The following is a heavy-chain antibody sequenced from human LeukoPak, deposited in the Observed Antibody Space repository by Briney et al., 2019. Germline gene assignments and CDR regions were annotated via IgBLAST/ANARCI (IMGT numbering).Heavy chain of an antibody. Sequence: TGGSLRLSCAASGFSFSFYEMYWVRQAPGKGLGWVSYISSSGSTIYYTDSVKGRFTISRDNAKNSLYLQMDSLRAEDTAVYYCARNLGRPNDYWGQGTLVTVSS. D-gene: IGHD1-7*01. CDR1: GFSFSFYE. CDR3: ARNLGRPNDY. J-gene: IGHJ4*02. CDR2: ISSSGSTI. V-gene: IGHV3-48*03.